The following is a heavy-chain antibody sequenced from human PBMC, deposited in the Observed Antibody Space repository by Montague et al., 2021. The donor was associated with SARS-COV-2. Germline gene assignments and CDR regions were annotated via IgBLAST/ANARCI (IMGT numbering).Heavy chain of an antibody. CDR1: VGSISSNNCY. Sequence: SETLFLTCTVSVGSISSNNCYWGWIRQPPGKALEWIGSIYYSGSTYYNPSLKSRVTTSVDTSENQFSLKLSSVTAADTAVYYCARDGFYYDRSGPSNFDYWGQGTLVTVSS. D-gene: IGHD3-22*01. J-gene: IGHJ4*02. CDR2: IYYSGST. V-gene: IGHV4-39*07. CDR3: ARDGFYYDRSGPSNFDY.